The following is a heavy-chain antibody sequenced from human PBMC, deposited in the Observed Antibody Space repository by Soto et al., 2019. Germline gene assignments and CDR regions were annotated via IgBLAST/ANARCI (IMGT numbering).Heavy chain of an antibody. D-gene: IGHD3-10*01. J-gene: IGHJ6*02. V-gene: IGHV3-21*06. CDR2: ISSTTNYI. Sequence: PGGSLRLSCAASGFTFTRYSMNWVRQAPGKGLEWVSSISSTTNYIYYGDSMKGRFTISRDNAKNSLYLEMNSLRAEDTAVYYCARGDYYGSGHRIPYYYYGMDVWGQGTTVT. CDR3: ARGDYYGSGHRIPYYYYGMDV. CDR1: GFTFTRYS.